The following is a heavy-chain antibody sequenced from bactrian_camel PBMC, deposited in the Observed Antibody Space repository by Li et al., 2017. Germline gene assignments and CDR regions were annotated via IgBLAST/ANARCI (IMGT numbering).Heavy chain of an antibody. J-gene: IGHJ6*01. V-gene: IGHV3S26*01. CDR3: AAGQGVGWCLDVIRVGAEADFDY. CDR2: IDSDGDT. D-gene: IGHD5*01. Sequence: HVQLVESGGGSVQAGGSLRLSCAAPGYRYDTYCMGWFRQAPGEAREGIAVIDSDGDTAYVESMKGRFTISVDNAKNTLYLQMNSLNPEDTGTYTCAAGQGVGWCLDVIRVGAEADFDYWGQGTQVTV. CDR1: GYRYDTYC.